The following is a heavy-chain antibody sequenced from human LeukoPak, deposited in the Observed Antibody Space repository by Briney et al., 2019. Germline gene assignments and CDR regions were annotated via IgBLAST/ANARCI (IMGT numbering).Heavy chain of an antibody. Sequence: ASVKVSCKASGYTFTGYYMHWVRQAPGQGLEWMGRINPNSGGTNYAQKFQGRVTMTRDTSISTAYMELSRPRSVDTAVYYCARGRTRASSSGWFDPWGQGTLVTVSS. J-gene: IGHJ5*02. CDR3: ARGRTRASSSGWFDP. D-gene: IGHD6-6*01. CDR1: GYTFTGYY. CDR2: INPNSGGT. V-gene: IGHV1-2*06.